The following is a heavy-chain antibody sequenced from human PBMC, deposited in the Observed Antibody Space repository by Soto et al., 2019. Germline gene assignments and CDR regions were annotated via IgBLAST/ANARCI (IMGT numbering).Heavy chain of an antibody. J-gene: IGHJ4*02. CDR1: GDSISSGYY. V-gene: IGHV4-38-2*02. Sequence: SEPLSLTCAVSGDSISSGYYWGWIRQPPGKGLEWIGSIYHSGITHYNPPLKSPVTLSADTPKNQFSLKLSSVTAADTAVYYCAREPPPAMVDYWGQGTLVTVS. CDR2: IYHSGIT. CDR3: AREPPPAMVDY. D-gene: IGHD5-18*01.